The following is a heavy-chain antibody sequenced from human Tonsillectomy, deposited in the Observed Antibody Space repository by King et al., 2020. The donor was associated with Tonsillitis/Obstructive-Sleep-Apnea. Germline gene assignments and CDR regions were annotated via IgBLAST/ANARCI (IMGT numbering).Heavy chain of an antibody. V-gene: IGHV3-48*02. CDR2: ISRTSSTI. Sequence: VQLVESGGGWVQPGGSLRLSCAASGFTFSSYSMYWVRQAAGKGLEGVSYISRTSSTIYYADPVGGRFPLSRDNDKNSLYLQMNGLRDEDTAVYYCARDSCRSTSCRIDYWGQGTLVTVSS. D-gene: IGHD2-2*01. CDR3: ARDSCRSTSCRIDY. J-gene: IGHJ4*02. CDR1: GFTFSSYS.